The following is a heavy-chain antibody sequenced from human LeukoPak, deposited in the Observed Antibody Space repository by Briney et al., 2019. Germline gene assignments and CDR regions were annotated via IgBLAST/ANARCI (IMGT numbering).Heavy chain of an antibody. V-gene: IGHV4-34*01. Sequence: PSETLSLTCAVYGGSFSGYYWSWIRQPPGKGLEWIGEINHGGSTNYNPSLKSRVTISVDTSKNQFSLKLSSVTAADTAVYYCARGRVAFYWGQGTLVTVSS. CDR3: ARGRVAFY. CDR2: INHGGST. D-gene: IGHD3-3*02. J-gene: IGHJ4*02. CDR1: GGSFSGYY.